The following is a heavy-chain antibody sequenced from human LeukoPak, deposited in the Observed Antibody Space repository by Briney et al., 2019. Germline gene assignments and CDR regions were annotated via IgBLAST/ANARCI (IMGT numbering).Heavy chain of an antibody. CDR2: ISSNGGST. Sequence: GRSLRLSCAASGFPFSSYAMHWVRQAPGKGLEYVSAISSNGGSTSYANSVKGRFTISRDNSKNTLYLRMGSLRAEDMAVYYCARSSIVVVSILDYWGQGTLVTVSS. J-gene: IGHJ4*02. D-gene: IGHD2-2*01. CDR1: GFPFSSYA. V-gene: IGHV3-64*01. CDR3: ARSSIVVVSILDY.